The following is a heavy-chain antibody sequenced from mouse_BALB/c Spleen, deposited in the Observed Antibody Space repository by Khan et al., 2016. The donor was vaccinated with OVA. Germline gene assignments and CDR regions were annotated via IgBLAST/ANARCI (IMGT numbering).Heavy chain of an antibody. J-gene: IGHJ3*01. D-gene: IGHD3-1*01. Sequence: VQLQQSGAEFVRPGALVKVSCKASDFNIKDYYMHWMKQRPEQGLEWIGWIDPENGNTIYDPKFQAKASITADTSSNTAYLRLSSLTSEDTAVYYCARSGYEAWFPYWGQGTLVTVSA. CDR1: DFNIKDYY. CDR2: IDPENGNT. V-gene: IGHV14-1*02. CDR3: ARSGYEAWFPY.